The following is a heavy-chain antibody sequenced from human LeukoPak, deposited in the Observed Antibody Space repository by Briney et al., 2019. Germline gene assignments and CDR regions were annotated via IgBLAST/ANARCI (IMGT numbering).Heavy chain of an antibody. CDR2: MNPNSGNI. CDR3: ARVLSWTTDSYYYMDV. CDR1: GYTFTSYD. Sequence: GASVKVSCKASGYTFTSYDINWVRQATGQGLEWMGWMNPNSGNIGYAQKFQGRVTMTKNTSITTAYMELSSLRSEDTAVYYCARVLSWTTDSYYYMDVWGKGTTVTVSS. J-gene: IGHJ6*03. V-gene: IGHV1-8*01. D-gene: IGHD3/OR15-3a*01.